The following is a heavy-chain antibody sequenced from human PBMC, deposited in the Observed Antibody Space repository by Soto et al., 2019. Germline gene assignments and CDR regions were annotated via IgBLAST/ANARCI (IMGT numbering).Heavy chain of an antibody. CDR1: GGSVSSGSYY. V-gene: IGHV4-61*01. CDR3: ARGVKWFGDLLSGIDY. J-gene: IGHJ4*02. Sequence: QVQLQESGPGLVKTSETLSLTCTVSGGSVSSGSYYWRWIRQPPGKGLESIGYVYYSGSTNFNPSLKSRGTESVDTSKNQFSPKLSSVTAADTAVYYCARGVKWFGDLLSGIDYWGQGTLVTVSS. D-gene: IGHD3-10*01. CDR2: VYYSGST.